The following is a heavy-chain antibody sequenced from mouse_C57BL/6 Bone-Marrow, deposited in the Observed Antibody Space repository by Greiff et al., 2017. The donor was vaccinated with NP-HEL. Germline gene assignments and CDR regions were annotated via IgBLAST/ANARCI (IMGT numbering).Heavy chain of an antibody. D-gene: IGHD4-1*01. CDR3: AREGNWAYYFDY. CDR1: GYTFTSYW. CDR2: IDPSDSYT. Sequence: QVQLQQPGAELVMPGASVKLSCKASGYTFTSYWMHWVKQRPGQGLEWIGEIDPSDSYTNYNQKFKGKTTLTVDKSSSTAYMQLSSLTSEDSAVYYCAREGNWAYYFDYCGQGTALTVSS. J-gene: IGHJ2*01. V-gene: IGHV1-69*01.